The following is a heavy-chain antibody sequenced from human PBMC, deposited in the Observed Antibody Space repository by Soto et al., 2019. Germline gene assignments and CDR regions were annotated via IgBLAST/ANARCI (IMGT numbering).Heavy chain of an antibody. V-gene: IGHV3-23*01. CDR3: AKEAVAAAGNFDL. Sequence: EVQLLESGGGLVQPGGSLRLSCAASEFTFSSYAMDWVRQAAGKGLEWVSGISGNGGSTHYADSVKGRFTISRDNVQNTLYLQTTSLRAEDTAIYYCAKEAVAAAGNFDLWGRGTLVSVSA. CDR1: EFTFSSYA. D-gene: IGHD6-13*01. CDR2: ISGNGGST. J-gene: IGHJ2*01.